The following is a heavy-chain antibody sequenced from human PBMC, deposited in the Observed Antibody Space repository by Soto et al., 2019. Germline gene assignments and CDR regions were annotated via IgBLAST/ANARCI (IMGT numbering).Heavy chain of an antibody. CDR1: GGTFSSYA. J-gene: IGHJ5*02. D-gene: IGHD2-15*01. Sequence: SVKVSCKASGGTFSSYAISWVRQAPGQGLEWMGGIIPIFGTANYAQKFQGRVTITGDKSTSTAYMELSSLRSEDTAVYYCARDARVVAATRWNWFDPWGQGTLVTVSS. CDR2: IIPIFGTA. CDR3: ARDARVVAATRWNWFDP. V-gene: IGHV1-69*06.